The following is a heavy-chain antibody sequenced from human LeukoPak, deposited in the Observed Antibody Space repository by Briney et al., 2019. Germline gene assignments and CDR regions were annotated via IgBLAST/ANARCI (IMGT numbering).Heavy chain of an antibody. Sequence: SETLSLTCAVYGGSFSGYYWNWIRQAPGKGLEWIGEVNHSGSTNYNPSLESRVTISVDTSKNQFSLKVNSVTAADTAVYFCSRSLRGARKVIVMLLDYWGQGTLVTVSS. D-gene: IGHD3-16*02. CDR1: GGSFSGYY. CDR3: SRSLRGARKVIVMLLDY. J-gene: IGHJ4*02. CDR2: VNHSGST. V-gene: IGHV4-34*01.